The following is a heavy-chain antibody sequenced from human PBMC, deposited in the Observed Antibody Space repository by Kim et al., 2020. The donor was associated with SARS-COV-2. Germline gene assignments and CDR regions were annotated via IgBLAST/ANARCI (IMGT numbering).Heavy chain of an antibody. Sequence: GGSLRLSCAASGFTFGDYYMSWIRQAPGKGLEWVSYISSSGSTIYYADSVKGRFTISRDNAKNSLYLQMNSLRAEDTAVYYCAREGVGMVRGIYYYYGMDVWGQGTTVTVSS. CDR2: ISSSGSTI. J-gene: IGHJ6*02. CDR3: AREGVGMVRGIYYYYGMDV. CDR1: GFTFGDYY. D-gene: IGHD3-10*01. V-gene: IGHV3-11*01.